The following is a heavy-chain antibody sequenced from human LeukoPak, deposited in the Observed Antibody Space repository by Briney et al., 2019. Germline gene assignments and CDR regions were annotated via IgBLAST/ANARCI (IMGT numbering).Heavy chain of an antibody. CDR2: INHSGST. D-gene: IGHD3-10*01. CDR3: AREGRRYYYGSGSYP. V-gene: IGHV4-34*01. Sequence: SETLSLTCAVYGGSFSGYYWSWIRHPPGKGLEWIGEINHSGSTNYNPSLKSRVTISVDTSKNQFSLKLSSVTAADTAVYYCAREGRRYYYGSGSYPWGQGTLVTVSS. CDR1: GGSFSGYY. J-gene: IGHJ4*02.